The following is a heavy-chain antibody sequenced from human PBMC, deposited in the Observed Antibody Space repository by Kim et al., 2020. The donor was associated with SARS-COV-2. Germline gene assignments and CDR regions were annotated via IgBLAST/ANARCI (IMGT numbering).Heavy chain of an antibody. D-gene: IGHD2-21*02. V-gene: IGHV3-53*01. J-gene: IGHJ4*02. CDR2: IHTDGTT. Sequence: GGSLRLSCPAAGFTVSDHYLTWVRQAPGKGLEWISMIHTDGTTYYADSVMGRFTISRDTSKNTLYLQMNNLRAEDTAVYYCRRGHWGDSPSWGQGTRITISS. CDR3: RRGHWGDSPS. CDR1: GFTVSDHY.